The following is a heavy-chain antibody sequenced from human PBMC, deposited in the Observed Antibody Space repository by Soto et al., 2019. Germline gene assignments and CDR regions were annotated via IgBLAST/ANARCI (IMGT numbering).Heavy chain of an antibody. J-gene: IGHJ4*02. CDR1: GYTFTSYA. Sequence: XSVKVSCKASGYTFTSYAMHWVRQAPGQRLEWMGWINAGNGNTKDSQNFQGRVTITRDTSASTAYMELSSLRSEDTAVYYCARLFYGGNPPFDYWGQGTLVSVSS. CDR3: ARLFYGGNPPFDY. V-gene: IGHV1-3*01. CDR2: INAGNGNT. D-gene: IGHD4-17*01.